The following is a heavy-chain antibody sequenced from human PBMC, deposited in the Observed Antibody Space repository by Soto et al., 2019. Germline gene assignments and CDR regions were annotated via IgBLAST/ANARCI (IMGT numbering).Heavy chain of an antibody. D-gene: IGHD1-26*01. Sequence: GSLRLSCTASGFTFGDYAMSWFRQAPGKGLEWVGFIRSKAYGGTTEYAASVKGRFTISRDDSKSIAHLQMNSLKTEDTAVYYCTSRPSGSYRYYYYYGMDVWGQGTTATVSS. V-gene: IGHV3-49*03. CDR2: IRSKAYGGTT. J-gene: IGHJ6*02. CDR1: GFTFGDYA. CDR3: TSRPSGSYRYYYYYGMDV.